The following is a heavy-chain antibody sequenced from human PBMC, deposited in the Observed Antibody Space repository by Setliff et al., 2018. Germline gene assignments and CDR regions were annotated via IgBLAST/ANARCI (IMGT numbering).Heavy chain of an antibody. D-gene: IGHD1-7*01. CDR3: AKPEVELRWGFES. V-gene: IGHV1-69*13. Sequence: SVKVSCKASGGNFNNYAINWVRQAPGQGLEWVGRIIPLFGTTNFAQVRDRVTITADESTSTVYMELTSLRAEDTAVYYCAKPEVELRWGFESWGQGTPVTVSS. CDR1: GGNFNNYA. J-gene: IGHJ4*02. CDR2: IIPLFGTT.